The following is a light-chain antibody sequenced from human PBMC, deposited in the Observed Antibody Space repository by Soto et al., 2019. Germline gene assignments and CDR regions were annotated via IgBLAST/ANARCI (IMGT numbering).Light chain of an antibody. J-gene: IGKJ3*01. V-gene: IGKV1-6*01. CDR1: QGIRND. CDR3: LQDYTYPRT. CDR2: ATS. Sequence: AIQMTQSPSSLSASVGDTVTITCRASQGIRNDLGWYQQKPGKAPKLLIFATSTLQNGVPSRFSGSGFGKDFTLTISGLQPEDFVTYYCLQDYTYPRTFGPGTKVDLK.